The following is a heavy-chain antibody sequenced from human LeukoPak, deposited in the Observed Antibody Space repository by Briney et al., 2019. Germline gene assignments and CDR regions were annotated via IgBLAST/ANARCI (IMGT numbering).Heavy chain of an antibody. D-gene: IGHD4-17*01. Sequence: GGSLRLSCAASGFTFSSYGMHWVRQAPGKELEWVAVIWYDGSNKYYADSVKGRFTISRDNSKNTLYLQMNSLRAKDTAVYYCARDQDGDYAFGYWGQGTLVTVSS. CDR3: ARDQDGDYAFGY. CDR2: IWYDGSNK. V-gene: IGHV3-33*01. J-gene: IGHJ4*01. CDR1: GFTFSSYG.